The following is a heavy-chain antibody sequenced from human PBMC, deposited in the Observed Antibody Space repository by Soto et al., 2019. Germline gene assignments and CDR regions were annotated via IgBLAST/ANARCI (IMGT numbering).Heavy chain of an antibody. CDR3: ARVVRLNVSIAVRYNYYAMDV. J-gene: IGHJ6*02. V-gene: IGHV1-69*01. D-gene: IGHD6-19*01. Sequence: QVQLMQSGAEVKKPGSSVKVSCKASGGTFSSYAISWVRQAPGQGLEWMGGIIPIFGTANYAQKFQDRVTITADASTSTAYMELSSLRSEDTAVYYCARVVRLNVSIAVRYNYYAMDVWGQGTTVTVSS. CDR1: GGTFSSYA. CDR2: IIPIFGTA.